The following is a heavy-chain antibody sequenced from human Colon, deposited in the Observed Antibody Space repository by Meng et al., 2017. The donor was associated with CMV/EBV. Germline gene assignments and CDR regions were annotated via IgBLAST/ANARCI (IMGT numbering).Heavy chain of an antibody. CDR1: GYSSTNYW. Sequence: GESLKISCKASGYSSTNYWIGWVRQRPGKGLEWVAYISTSGVTIYYADSVRGRFTISRDNAKKSLYLQMNSLRAEDTAVYYCAREHISMVRGYGMDVWGQGTTVTVSS. CDR3: AREHISMVRGYGMDV. J-gene: IGHJ6*02. D-gene: IGHD3-10*01. CDR2: ISTSGVTI. V-gene: IGHV3-11*01.